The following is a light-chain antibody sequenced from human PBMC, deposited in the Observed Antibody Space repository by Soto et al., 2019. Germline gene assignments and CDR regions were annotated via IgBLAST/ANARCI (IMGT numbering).Light chain of an antibody. CDR2: GAS. CDR1: QSVSSN. CDR3: QQYDDWPPCT. V-gene: IGKV3-15*01. Sequence: EIVMTQSPATLSVSPGERATLSCRASQSVSSNLAWYQQKSGQSPRLIIYGASTRATGVPVRFSGSGSGTEFTLTISSLQSEDFAVYYCQQYDDWPPCTFGQGNKVEIK. J-gene: IGKJ2*02.